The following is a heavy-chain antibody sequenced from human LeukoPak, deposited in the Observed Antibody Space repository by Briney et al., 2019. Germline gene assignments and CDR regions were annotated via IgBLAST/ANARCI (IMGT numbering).Heavy chain of an antibody. Sequence: GGSLRLSCAASGFTFSSYAMSWVRQAPGQGLEWFSAISGSGGSTYYADSVKGRFTISRDNSKNTLYLQMNSLRAEDTAVYYCAKDRAEWLSHYYYGMDVWGQGTTVTVSS. CDR3: AKDRAEWLSHYYYGMDV. D-gene: IGHD3-3*01. CDR2: ISGSGGST. V-gene: IGHV3-23*01. J-gene: IGHJ6*02. CDR1: GFTFSSYA.